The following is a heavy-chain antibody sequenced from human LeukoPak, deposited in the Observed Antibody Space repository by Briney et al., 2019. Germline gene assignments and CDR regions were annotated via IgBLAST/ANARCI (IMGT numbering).Heavy chain of an antibody. J-gene: IGHJ4*02. Sequence: PGGSLRLSCAASGFAFSTYALHWVRQAPGKGLEWVSAISGSGGSTYYADSVKGRFTISRDNSKNTLYLQMNSLRAEDTAVYYCAKMVRGYSSSWYLGYFDYWGQGTLVTVSS. CDR1: GFAFSTYA. V-gene: IGHV3-23*01. CDR3: AKMVRGYSSSWYLGYFDY. D-gene: IGHD6-13*01. CDR2: ISGSGGST.